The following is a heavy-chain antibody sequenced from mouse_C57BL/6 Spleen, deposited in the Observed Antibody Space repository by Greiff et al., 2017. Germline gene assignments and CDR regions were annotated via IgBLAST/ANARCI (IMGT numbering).Heavy chain of an antibody. V-gene: IGHV2-2*01. D-gene: IGHD2-5*01. CDR2: IWSGGST. Sequence: VKLVESGPGLVQPSQSLSITCTVSGFSLTSYGVHWVRQSPGKGLEWLGVIWSGGSTDYNAAFISRLSISKDNSKSQVFFKMNSLQADDTAIYYCARISVYSKDYAMDYWGQGTSVTVSS. J-gene: IGHJ4*01. CDR1: GFSLTSYG. CDR3: ARISVYSKDYAMDY.